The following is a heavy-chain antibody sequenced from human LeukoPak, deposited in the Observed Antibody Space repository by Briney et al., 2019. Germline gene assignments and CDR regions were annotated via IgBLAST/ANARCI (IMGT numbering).Heavy chain of an antibody. D-gene: IGHD3-16*02. CDR2: IYPGDSDT. CDR1: GYSFTSYW. J-gene: IGHJ4*02. Sequence: GESLKISCKGSGYSFTSYWIGWVRQMPGKGLEWMGSIYPGDSDTRYSPSFQGQVTISADKSISTAYLQWSSLKALDTAMYYCARRYYDYVWGSYRPDPYFDYWGQGTLVTVSS. V-gene: IGHV5-51*01. CDR3: ARRYYDYVWGSYRPDPYFDY.